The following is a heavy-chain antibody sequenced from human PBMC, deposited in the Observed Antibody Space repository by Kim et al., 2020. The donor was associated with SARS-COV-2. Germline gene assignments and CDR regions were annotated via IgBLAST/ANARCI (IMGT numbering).Heavy chain of an antibody. D-gene: IGHD6-13*01. CDR3: AATPGLRNSSSWY. J-gene: IGHJ4*02. V-gene: IGHV3-23*03. CDR1: GFSFNTYA. CDR2: IYRDGSTI. Sequence: GGSLRLSCAASGFSFNTYAMNWVRQAPGKGLEWVSVIYRDGSTIFYADSVKGRFTVSRDNSNNMLFVEMNSLRAEDTATYYCAATPGLRNSSSWYWGQGNAVTVSA.